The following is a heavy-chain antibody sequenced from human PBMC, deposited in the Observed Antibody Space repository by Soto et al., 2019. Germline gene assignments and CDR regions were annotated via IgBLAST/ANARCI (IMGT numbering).Heavy chain of an antibody. CDR2: IHPNSGDT. J-gene: IGHJ3*01. V-gene: IGHV1-2*04. CDR1: GYTFTSYG. CDR3: ARLRGRGAADYYAFGF. D-gene: IGHD3-10*01. Sequence: ASVKVSCKASGYTFTSYGITWVRPAPAHGPAWIGWIHPNSGDTHNAPKLQGWVSRTRDRSINTAVMELSALKSDDTAGYYGARLRGRGAADYYAFGFWGQGTMVTVSS.